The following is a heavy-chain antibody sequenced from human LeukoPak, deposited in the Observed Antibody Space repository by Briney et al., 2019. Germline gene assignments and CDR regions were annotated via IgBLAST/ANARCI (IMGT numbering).Heavy chain of an antibody. D-gene: IGHD3-10*01. V-gene: IGHV1-24*01. CDR2: FDPEDGET. Sequence: ASVKVSCKVSGYTLTELSMHWVRQAPGKGLEWMGGFDPEDGETIYAQKFQGRVTMTEDTSTDTAYMELSSLRSDDTAVYYCARGSYYYGSGSYYPLGYWGQGTLVTVSS. CDR3: ARGSYYYGSGSYYPLGY. J-gene: IGHJ4*02. CDR1: GYTLTELS.